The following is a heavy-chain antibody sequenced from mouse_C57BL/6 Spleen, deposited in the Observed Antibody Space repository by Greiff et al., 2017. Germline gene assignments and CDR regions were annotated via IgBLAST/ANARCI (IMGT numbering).Heavy chain of an antibody. V-gene: IGHV3-6*01. J-gene: IGHJ4*01. CDR2: ISYDGSN. CDR3: ARSTVYYGNYDYAMDY. D-gene: IGHD2-1*01. CDR1: GYSITSGYY. Sequence: EVKLQESGPGLVKPSQSLSLTCSVTGYSITSGYYWNWIRQFPGYKLEWMGYISYDGSNNYNPSLKNRISITRDTSKNQFFLKLNSVTTEDTATYYCARSTVYYGNYDYAMDYWGQGTSVTVSS.